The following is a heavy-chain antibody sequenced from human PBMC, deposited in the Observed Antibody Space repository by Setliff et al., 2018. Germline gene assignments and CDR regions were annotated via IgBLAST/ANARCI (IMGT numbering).Heavy chain of an antibody. D-gene: IGHD3-10*01. CDR1: GGGSINNYY. Sequence: SETLSLTCTVSGGGSINNYYWGWVRQSPGKGLEWIGFVHFGGDTNYNPSLKSRVTMSADTSNNQFSLNLRSVTAADTAVYFCARQPSSGAYYNPRPYYFDYWGQGTLVTVSS. V-gene: IGHV4-59*08. J-gene: IGHJ4*02. CDR3: ARQPSSGAYYNPRPYYFDY. CDR2: VHFGGDT.